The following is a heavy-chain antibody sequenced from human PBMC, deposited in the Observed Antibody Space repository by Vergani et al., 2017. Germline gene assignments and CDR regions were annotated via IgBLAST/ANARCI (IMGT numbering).Heavy chain of an antibody. V-gene: IGHV3-74*02. D-gene: IGHD2-15*01. Sequence: EVQLLESGGDLVQPGGSLRLSCTASGFIFSTYAMSWVRQAPGKGLVWVSRINSDGSSTSYADSVKGRFTISRDNAKNTLYLQMNSLRDEDRGVYYCARISGGSAPYLHYWGQGTLVTVAS. CDR1: GFIFSTYA. CDR2: INSDGSST. J-gene: IGHJ1*01. CDR3: ARISGGSAPYLHY.